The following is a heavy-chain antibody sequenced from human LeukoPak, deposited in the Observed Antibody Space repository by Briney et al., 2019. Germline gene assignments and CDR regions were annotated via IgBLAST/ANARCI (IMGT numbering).Heavy chain of an antibody. D-gene: IGHD3-10*01. CDR1: GGSISSYY. V-gene: IGHV4-59*01. CDR3: ARETVRYYYYYMDV. J-gene: IGHJ6*03. Sequence: PSETLSLTCTVSGGSISSYYWSWIRQPPGKGLERIGYIYYSGSTNYNPSLKSRVTISVDTSKNQFSLKLSSVTAADTAVYYCARETVRYYYYYMDVWGKGTTVTVSS. CDR2: IYYSGST.